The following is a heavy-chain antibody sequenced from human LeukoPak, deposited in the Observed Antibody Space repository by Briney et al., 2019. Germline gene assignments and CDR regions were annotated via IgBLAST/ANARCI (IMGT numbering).Heavy chain of an antibody. CDR3: AKGGMTHWYSSSLYNVFDI. CDR1: GFTFSSYA. V-gene: IGHV3-23*01. D-gene: IGHD6-13*01. J-gene: IGHJ3*02. Sequence: GGSLRLSCAASGFTFSSYAMSWVRQAPGKGLEWVSSISGSGGNTYYADSVKGRFTISRDNSKNTLYLQMNSLGAEDTAVNYCAKGGMTHWYSSSLYNVFDIWGQGTMVTVSS. CDR2: ISGSGGNT.